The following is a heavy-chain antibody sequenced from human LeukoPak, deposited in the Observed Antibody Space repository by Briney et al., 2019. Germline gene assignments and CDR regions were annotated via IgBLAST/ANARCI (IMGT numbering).Heavy chain of an antibody. D-gene: IGHD6-13*01. CDR1: GFIFSSYS. V-gene: IGHV3-23*01. Sequence: GGSLRLSCAASGFIFSSYSMSWVRQAPGMGLEWVSAISGSGGSTYYADSVKGRFTISRDNSKNTLYLQMNSLRAEDTAVYYCAKEIAAADTRVWGQGTLVTVSS. CDR2: ISGSGGST. CDR3: AKEIAAADTRV. J-gene: IGHJ4*02.